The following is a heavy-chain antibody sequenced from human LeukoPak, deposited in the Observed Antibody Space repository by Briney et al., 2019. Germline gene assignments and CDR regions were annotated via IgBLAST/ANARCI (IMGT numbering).Heavy chain of an antibody. CDR3: ARGREFYDSSGSDAFDI. J-gene: IGHJ3*02. D-gene: IGHD3-22*01. Sequence: ASVKVSCNASGYTFTGYYMHWVRQAPGQGLEWMGWINPNSGGTNYAQKFQGRVTMTRDTSISTAYMELSRLRSDDTAVYYCARGREFYDSSGSDAFDIWGQGTMVTVSS. V-gene: IGHV1-2*02. CDR1: GYTFTGYY. CDR2: INPNSGGT.